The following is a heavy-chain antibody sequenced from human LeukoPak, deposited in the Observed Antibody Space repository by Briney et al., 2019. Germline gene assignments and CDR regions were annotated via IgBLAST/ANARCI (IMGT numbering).Heavy chain of an antibody. D-gene: IGHD6-13*01. Sequence: ASVKVSCKASGYTFTSYYMHWVRQAPGQGLEWMGRIIPIFGTANYAQKFQGRVTITTDESTSTAYMELSSLRSEGTAVYYCARDYKGRIAAADSVWGQGTLVTVSS. J-gene: IGHJ4*02. V-gene: IGHV1-69*05. CDR2: IIPIFGTA. CDR3: ARDYKGRIAAADSV. CDR1: GYTFTSYY.